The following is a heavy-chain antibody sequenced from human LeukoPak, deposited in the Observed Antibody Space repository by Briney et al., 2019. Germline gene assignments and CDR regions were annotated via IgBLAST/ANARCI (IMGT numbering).Heavy chain of an antibody. CDR3: ARSAGYYGSGGLGY. J-gene: IGHJ4*02. V-gene: IGHV3-30*03. CDR2: ISYDGSNK. D-gene: IGHD3-10*01. Sequence: GGSLRLSCAASGFTFSSYGMHWGRQAPGKGLEWVAVISYDGSNKYYADSVKGRFTISRDNSKNTLYLQMNSLRAEDTAVYYCARSAGYYGSGGLGYWGQGTLVTVSS. CDR1: GFTFSSYG.